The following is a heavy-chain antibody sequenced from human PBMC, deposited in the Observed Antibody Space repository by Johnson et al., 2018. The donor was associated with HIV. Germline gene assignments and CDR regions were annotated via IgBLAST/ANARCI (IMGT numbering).Heavy chain of an antibody. CDR2: ISWNSGSI. CDR3: AKGMGSGYDRDDAFDL. D-gene: IGHD5-12*01. Sequence: VQLVESGGGLAQPGRSLRLSCAASGFMFDDYAMHWVRQAPGKGLEWVSGISWNSGSIGYADSVKGRFTISRDNAKNSLYLQMNSLRAEDMALYYCAKGMGSGYDRDDAFDLWGQGTLVTVSS. J-gene: IGHJ3*01. V-gene: IGHV3-9*03. CDR1: GFMFDDYA.